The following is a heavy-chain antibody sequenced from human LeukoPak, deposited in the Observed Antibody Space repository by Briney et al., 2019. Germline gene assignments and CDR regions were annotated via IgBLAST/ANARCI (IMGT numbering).Heavy chain of an antibody. CDR3: AKMGRGAATPHYYFDY. CDR1: GFTFGSYA. J-gene: IGHJ4*02. D-gene: IGHD1-26*01. V-gene: IGHV3-23*01. Sequence: GASLRLSCAASGFTFGSYAMSWVRQAPGKGLEWVSVISGSGGSTYYADSVKGRFTISRDNSKNTLYLEMNSLRAGDTAVYYCAKMGRGAATPHYYFDYWGQGTLVTVSS. CDR2: ISGSGGST.